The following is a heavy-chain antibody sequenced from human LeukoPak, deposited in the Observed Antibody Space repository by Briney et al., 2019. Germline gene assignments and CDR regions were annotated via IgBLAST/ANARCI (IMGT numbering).Heavy chain of an antibody. V-gene: IGHV3-66*01. CDR1: GFTVSSNY. Sequence: PGGSLRLSCAASGFTVSSNYMSWVRHATGKWLELVSVIYSGGSTYYADSVKGRFTISRDNSKNTLYLQMNSLRAEDTAVYYCARFRLRLGELSLGDAFDIWGQGTMVTVSS. CDR2: IYSGGST. D-gene: IGHD3-16*02. J-gene: IGHJ3*02. CDR3: ARFRLRLGELSLGDAFDI.